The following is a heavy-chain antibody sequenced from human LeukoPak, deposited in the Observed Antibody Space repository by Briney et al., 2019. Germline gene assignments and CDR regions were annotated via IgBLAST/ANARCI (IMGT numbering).Heavy chain of an antibody. J-gene: IGHJ6*02. Sequence: SETLSLTCTVSGGSISGSSYYWGWIRQPPGKGLEWIGSIYYTGSTYHNPSLKSRVTISVDTSRNQFSLRLTSLTAADTAVYFCAREPHYSGSGSLGYGLDVWGQGTTVIVSS. V-gene: IGHV4-39*02. CDR2: IYYTGST. CDR1: GGSISGSSYY. CDR3: AREPHYSGSGSLGYGLDV. D-gene: IGHD3-10*01.